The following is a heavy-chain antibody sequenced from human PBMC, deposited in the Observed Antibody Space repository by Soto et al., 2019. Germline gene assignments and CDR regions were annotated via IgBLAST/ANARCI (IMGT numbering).Heavy chain of an antibody. J-gene: IGHJ4*02. V-gene: IGHV3-30*18. CDR2: ISYDGSNK. CDR1: GFTFSSYG. CDR3: AKFTTSYAFDY. Sequence: PGGSLRLSCAASGFTFSSYGMHWVRQAPGKGLEWVAVISYDGSNKYYADSVKGRFTISRDNSKNTLYLQMNSLRAEDTAVYYCAKFTTSYAFDYWGQGTLVTVS. D-gene: IGHD2-2*01.